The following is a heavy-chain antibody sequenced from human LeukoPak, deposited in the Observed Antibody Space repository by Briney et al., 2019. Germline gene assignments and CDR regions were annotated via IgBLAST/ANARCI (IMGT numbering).Heavy chain of an antibody. CDR3: ARAYYYDSTGYFEDNY. CDR1: GVSFSGYQ. D-gene: IGHD3-22*01. J-gene: IGHJ4*02. V-gene: IGHV4-34*01. Sequence: PSETLSLTCAVSGVSFSGYQWNWIRQPPGKGLEWIGETNHRGRTTYNPSLKSRVTMSIDTSKNHFSLRLSSVTAADTAVYYCARAYYYDSTGYFEDNYWGQGTLVTVSS. CDR2: TNHRGRT.